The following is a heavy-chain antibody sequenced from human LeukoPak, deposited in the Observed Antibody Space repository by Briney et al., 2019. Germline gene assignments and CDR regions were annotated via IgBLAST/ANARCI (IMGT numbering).Heavy chain of an antibody. Sequence: GESLKISCRGSGYSFTSYWIGWVRQMPGKGLEWMEIIYPGDSDTRYSPSFQGQVTMSADKSISTAYLQWSSLKASDTAMYYCATHSVRDGYNRIGFDYWGQGTLVTVSS. CDR1: GYSFTSYW. D-gene: IGHD5-24*01. CDR2: IYPGDSDT. CDR3: ATHSVRDGYNRIGFDY. J-gene: IGHJ4*02. V-gene: IGHV5-51*01.